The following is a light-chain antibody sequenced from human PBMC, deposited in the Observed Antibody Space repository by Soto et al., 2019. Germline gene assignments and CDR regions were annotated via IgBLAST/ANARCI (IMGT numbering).Light chain of an antibody. V-gene: IGKV3-11*01. CDR2: DAS. CDR1: QSISDT. J-gene: IGKJ5*01. CDR3: QQRSNWPLT. Sequence: EIVMTQSPATLSLSPGGRATLSCRASQSISDTLAWYQQKPGQAPRLLIYDASNRATGIPARFSGSGSGTEFTLTISSLEPEDFEVYYCQQRSNWPLTFGQGTRLEIK.